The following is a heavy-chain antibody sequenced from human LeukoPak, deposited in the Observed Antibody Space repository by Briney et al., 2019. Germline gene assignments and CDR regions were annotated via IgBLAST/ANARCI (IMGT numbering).Heavy chain of an antibody. V-gene: IGHV3-23*01. CDR3: AKERQVDTAMVGMFDY. Sequence: PGGSLRLSCAASGFTFSSYAMSWVRQAPGKGLEWVSAISGSGGSTYYADSVKGRFTISRDNSKNTLYLQMNSLRAEVTAVYYCAKERQVDTAMVGMFDYWGQGTLVTVSS. D-gene: IGHD5-18*01. CDR1: GFTFSSYA. J-gene: IGHJ4*02. CDR2: ISGSGGST.